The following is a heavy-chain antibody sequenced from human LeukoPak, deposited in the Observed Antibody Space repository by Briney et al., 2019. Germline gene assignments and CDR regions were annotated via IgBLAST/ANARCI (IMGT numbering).Heavy chain of an antibody. J-gene: IGHJ4*02. CDR3: ARDEAAHARLPDY. D-gene: IGHD2-21*01. CDR1: GYTFTGYY. CDR2: INPNNGGT. V-gene: IGHV1-2*06. Sequence: ASVKVSCKASGYTFTGYYMHWVRQAPGQGLEWMGRINPNNGGTNYAQKFQGSVILTRDTSINTAYMQLSSLRSDDTAVYYCARDEAAHARLPDYWGQGTLVTVSS.